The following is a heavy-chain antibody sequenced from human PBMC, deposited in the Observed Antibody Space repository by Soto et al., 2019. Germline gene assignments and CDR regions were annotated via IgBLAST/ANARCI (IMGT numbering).Heavy chain of an antibody. D-gene: IGHD2-21*01. Sequence: GGSLRLSCAASGFTFSRYWMYWVRQTPERGLMWVSRISSDGFTTSYPDSVEGRFTVSRDNTKNTLYLQMNSLRAEDTAVYYCTRVQVDGFPPHFDYWGQGILVTVSS. CDR2: ISSDGFTT. CDR1: GFTFSRYW. V-gene: IGHV3-74*01. J-gene: IGHJ4*02. CDR3: TRVQVDGFPPHFDY.